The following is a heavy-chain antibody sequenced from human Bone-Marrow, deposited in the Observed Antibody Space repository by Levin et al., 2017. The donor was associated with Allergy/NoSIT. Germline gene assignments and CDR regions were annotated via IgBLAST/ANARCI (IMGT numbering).Heavy chain of an antibody. J-gene: IGHJ6*02. Sequence: SETLSLTCAVSGDSLSTGGFYWNWIRQQPGKGLEWIGYIFYTGKTSYSPSFKGRLSISVDMSKNHFSLTLTSVTAADSAVYYCARDQYRYALGVWGQGTTFTVSS. CDR3: ARDQYRYALGV. D-gene: IGHD3-16*02. V-gene: IGHV4-31*11. CDR2: IFYTGKT. CDR1: GDSLSTGGFY.